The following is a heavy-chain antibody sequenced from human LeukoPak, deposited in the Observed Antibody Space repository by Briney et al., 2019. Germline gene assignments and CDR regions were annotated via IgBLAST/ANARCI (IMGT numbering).Heavy chain of an antibody. CDR3: ARGWAIAVAGILVPGPFDY. Sequence: GRSLRLSCAASGFTFSSYGMHWVRQAPGKGLEWVAVIWYDGSNKYYADSMKGRFTISRDNSKNTLYLQMNSLRAEDTAVYYCARGWAIAVAGILVPGPFDYWGQGTLVTVSS. V-gene: IGHV3-33*01. J-gene: IGHJ4*02. D-gene: IGHD6-19*01. CDR1: GFTFSSYG. CDR2: IWYDGSNK.